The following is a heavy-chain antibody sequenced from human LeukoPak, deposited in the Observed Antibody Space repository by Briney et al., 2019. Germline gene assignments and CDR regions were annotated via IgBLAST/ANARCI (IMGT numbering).Heavy chain of an antibody. CDR3: AKDRRGYGARTIGVDY. J-gene: IGHJ4*02. D-gene: IGHD4-17*01. V-gene: IGHV3-30*02. CDR2: IRYDGSNK. CDR1: GFTFSSYA. Sequence: GGSLRLSCAASGFTFSSYAMHWVRQAPGKGLEWVAFIRYDGSNKYYADSVKGRFTISRDNSKNTLYLQMNSLRAEDTAVYYCAKDRRGYGARTIGVDYWGQGTLVTVSS.